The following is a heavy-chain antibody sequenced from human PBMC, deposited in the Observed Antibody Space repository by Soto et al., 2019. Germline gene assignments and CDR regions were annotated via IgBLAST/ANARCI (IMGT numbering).Heavy chain of an antibody. CDR3: AKETIAVAGPNYFDF. CDR2: ISSDGSDK. V-gene: IGHV3-30*04. J-gene: IGHJ4*02. D-gene: IGHD6-19*01. Sequence: PGGSLRLSCAASGFTFNTYAMHWVRQAPGKGLEWVAVISSDGSDKYYADSVKGRFTISRDNYKNTLYLQMNSLRADDTAVYYCAKETIAVAGPNYFDFWGQGTQVTISS. CDR1: GFTFNTYA.